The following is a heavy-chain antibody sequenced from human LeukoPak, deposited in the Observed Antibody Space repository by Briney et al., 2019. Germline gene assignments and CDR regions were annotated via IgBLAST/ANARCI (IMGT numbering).Heavy chain of an antibody. D-gene: IGHD6-6*01. CDR1: GGSIGSNNYY. Sequence: SETLSLTCTVSGGSIGSNNYYWGWIRQPPGKGLEWIGSIYHSGSTYYNPSLKSRVTISVDTSKNQFSLKLSSVTAADTAVYYCARVQLGVSSSYYYYYMDVWGKGTTVTVSS. J-gene: IGHJ6*03. CDR2: IYHSGST. V-gene: IGHV4-39*07. CDR3: ARVQLGVSSSYYYYYMDV.